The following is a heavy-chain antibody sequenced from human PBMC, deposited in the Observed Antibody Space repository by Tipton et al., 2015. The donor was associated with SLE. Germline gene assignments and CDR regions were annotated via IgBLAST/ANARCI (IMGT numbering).Heavy chain of an antibody. CDR2: ISGDGGGT. D-gene: IGHD1-26*01. Sequence: SLRLSCAASGFTFSDYSMHWVRQAPGKGLEYLSAISGDGGGTHYTNSVKGRFTISRDNSKNTVYLQMGSLRAEDMALYYCARATRPSGAYFFDSWGQGTLVTVSS. V-gene: IGHV3-64*01. J-gene: IGHJ4*02. CDR3: ARATRPSGAYFFDS. CDR1: GFTFSDYS.